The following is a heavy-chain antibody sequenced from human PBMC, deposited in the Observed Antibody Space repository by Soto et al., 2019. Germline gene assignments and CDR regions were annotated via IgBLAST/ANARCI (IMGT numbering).Heavy chain of an antibody. V-gene: IGHV3-9*01. CDR3: AKDMVEEQLASFDI. Sequence: GGSLRLSCAASGFTFDDYAMHWVRQAPGEGLEWVSGISWNSGSIGYADSVKGRFTISRDNAKNSLYLQMDSLRAEDTALYYCAKDMVEEQLASFDIWGQGTMVTVSS. CDR1: GFTFDDYA. D-gene: IGHD6-13*01. J-gene: IGHJ3*02. CDR2: ISWNSGSI.